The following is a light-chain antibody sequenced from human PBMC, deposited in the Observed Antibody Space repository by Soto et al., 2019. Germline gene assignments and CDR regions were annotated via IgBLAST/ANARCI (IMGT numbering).Light chain of an antibody. Sequence: DIQMTQSPSSLSASVGDRVTITCQAGQDISNYLNWYQQKPGKAPKLLIYDASNLETGVPSRFSGSGSGTDFTFTISSLQPEDIATYYCQQGITFGQGTRLEIK. V-gene: IGKV1-33*01. CDR3: QQGIT. J-gene: IGKJ5*01. CDR1: QDISNY. CDR2: DAS.